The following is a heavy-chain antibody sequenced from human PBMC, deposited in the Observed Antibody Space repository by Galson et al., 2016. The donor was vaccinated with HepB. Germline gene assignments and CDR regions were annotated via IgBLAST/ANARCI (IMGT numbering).Heavy chain of an antibody. V-gene: IGHV4-61*02. D-gene: IGHD1-26*01. CDR2: MSTSGTT. Sequence: TLSLTCTVSGDSISSTSYYWTWIRQPAGKGLEWIGRMSTSGTTNYNPSLKSRVIISVDTSKNQFSLNLNSVTAADTAVYYWARDPPGIGNYFDYWGQGTLVSVSS. J-gene: IGHJ4*02. CDR3: ARDPPGIGNYFDY. CDR1: GDSISSTSYY.